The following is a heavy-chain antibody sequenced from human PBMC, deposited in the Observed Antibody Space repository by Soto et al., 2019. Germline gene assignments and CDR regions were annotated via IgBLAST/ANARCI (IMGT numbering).Heavy chain of an antibody. CDR2: IWYDGSNK. V-gene: IGHV3-33*01. CDR1: GFTFSSYG. CDR3: ARTASAAPYYFYY. J-gene: IGHJ4*02. D-gene: IGHD2-2*01. Sequence: QVQLVESGGGVVQPGRSLRLSCAASGFTFSSYGMHWVRQAPGKGLEWVAVIWYDGSNKYYADSVKGRFTISRDKSNNTLYLQMNSLRAEDTAVYYCARTASAAPYYFYYWGQGTLVTVSS.